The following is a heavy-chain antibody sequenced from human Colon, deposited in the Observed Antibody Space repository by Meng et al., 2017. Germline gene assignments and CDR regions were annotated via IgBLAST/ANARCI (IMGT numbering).Heavy chain of an antibody. J-gene: IGHJ4*02. Sequence: GESLKISCAASGFSFSDYPMHWVRQAPGKGLEHVSAISSNGCSTWYADSVKGRFSISRDNFKNTLYLQMGSLRVEDMAVYYCARGSGYDILAGYYDYWGQGTLVTVSS. D-gene: IGHD3-9*01. CDR3: ARGSGYDILAGYYDY. CDR1: GFSFSDYP. CDR2: ISSNGCST. V-gene: IGHV3-64*02.